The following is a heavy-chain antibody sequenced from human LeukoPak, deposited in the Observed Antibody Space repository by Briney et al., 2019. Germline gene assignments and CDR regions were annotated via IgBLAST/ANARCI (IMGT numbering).Heavy chain of an antibody. CDR3: ARVGRGYYDSSGYSY. CDR2: IISYSDNP. D-gene: IGHD3-22*01. CDR1: GYTFTSYY. V-gene: IGHV1-18*01. Sequence: GASVKVSCKASGYTFTSYYITWVRQAPGQGLEWMGWIISYSDNPTYARNLQGRVTITADKSTSTAYMELSSLRSEDTAVYYCARVGRGYYDSSGYSYWGQGTLVTVSS. J-gene: IGHJ4*02.